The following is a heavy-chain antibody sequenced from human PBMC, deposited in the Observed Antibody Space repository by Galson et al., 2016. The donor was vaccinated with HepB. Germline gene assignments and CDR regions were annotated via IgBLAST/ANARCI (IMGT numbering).Heavy chain of an antibody. V-gene: IGHV3-21*01. CDR3: ARAPLEWLRGDYYMDV. D-gene: IGHD3-3*01. Sequence: SLRLSCAASGFTFSTYSMNWVRQAPGKGLEWFSSISSSGNYIHSADSLKGRFTISRDNAKNSLYLHMNSLRAEDTAVYYCARAPLEWLRGDYYMDVLVKGTTVTVSS. CDR1: GFTFSTYS. CDR2: ISSSGNYI. J-gene: IGHJ6*03.